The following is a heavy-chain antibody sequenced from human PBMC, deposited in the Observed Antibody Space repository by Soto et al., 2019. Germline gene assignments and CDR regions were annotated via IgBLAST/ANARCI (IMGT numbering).Heavy chain of an antibody. D-gene: IGHD4-17*01. CDR2: IYPGDSDT. CDR1: GYSCTSYW. CDR3: ARDPAYGGYYCGMEV. Sequence: PGESLKISCKGSGYSCTSYWIGWVRQMPGKGLEWMGIIYPGDSDTRYSPSFQGQVTISADKSISTAYLQWSSLKASDTAMYYSARDPAYGGYYCGMEVWGQGGTVTVSS. V-gene: IGHV5-51*01. J-gene: IGHJ6*02.